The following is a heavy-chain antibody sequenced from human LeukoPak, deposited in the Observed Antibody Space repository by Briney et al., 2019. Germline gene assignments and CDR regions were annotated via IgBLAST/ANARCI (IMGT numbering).Heavy chain of an antibody. D-gene: IGHD3-10*01. J-gene: IGHJ4*02. CDR2: ISSSSSYI. CDR1: GFTFSSYS. V-gene: IGHV3-21*01. CDR3: ARGSPLLWFGELLWRFPTLRVDY. Sequence: KPGGSLRLSCAASGFTFSSYSMNWVRQAPGKGLEWVSSISSSSSYIYYADSVKGRFTISRDNAKNPLYLQMNSLRAEDAAVYYCARGSPLLWFGELLWRFPTLRVDYWGQGTLVTVSS.